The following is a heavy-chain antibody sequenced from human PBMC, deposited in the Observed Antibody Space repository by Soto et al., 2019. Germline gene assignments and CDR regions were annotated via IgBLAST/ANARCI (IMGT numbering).Heavy chain of an antibody. CDR1: GGSISSYY. D-gene: IGHD6-13*01. CDR2: IYYSGST. V-gene: IGHV4-59*01. CDR3: ARAGAAAGTDLFDY. J-gene: IGHJ4*02. Sequence: QVQLQESGPGLVKPSETLSLTCTVSGGSISSYYWSWIRQPPGKGLEWIGNIYYSGSTNYNPSLKSRVTISVDTSKNQFSLKLSSVTAADTAVYYCARAGAAAGTDLFDYWGQGTLVTVSS.